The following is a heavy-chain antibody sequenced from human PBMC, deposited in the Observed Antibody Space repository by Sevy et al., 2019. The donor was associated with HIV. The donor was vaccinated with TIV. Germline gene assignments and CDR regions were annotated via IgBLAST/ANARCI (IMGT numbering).Heavy chain of an antibody. CDR3: ASGGVQIREYGMDV. CDR1: GFTFSSYW. CDR2: IKQNGSEK. J-gene: IGHJ6*02. Sequence: GGSLRLSCAASGFTFSSYWMSWVRQAPGKGLEWVPKIKQNGSEKYYVDSLKGRFTISRENAKNSLYLQMNSLRAEDTAVYYCASGGVQIREYGMDVWGQGTTVTVSS. D-gene: IGHD2-15*01. V-gene: IGHV3-7*01.